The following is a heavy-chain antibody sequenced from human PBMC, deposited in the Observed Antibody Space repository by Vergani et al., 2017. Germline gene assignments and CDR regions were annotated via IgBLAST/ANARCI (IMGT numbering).Heavy chain of an antibody. D-gene: IGHD6-13*01. Sequence: QLQLQESGPGLVKPSETLSLTCTVSGGSLSSSSYYWGWIRQPPGKGLEWIGSIYYSGSTYYNPSLKSRVTISVDTSKNQFSLKLSSVTAADTAVYYCATLKQLDVFDYWGQGTLVTVSS. CDR1: GGSLSSSSYY. CDR2: IYYSGST. V-gene: IGHV4-39*01. CDR3: ATLKQLDVFDY. J-gene: IGHJ4*02.